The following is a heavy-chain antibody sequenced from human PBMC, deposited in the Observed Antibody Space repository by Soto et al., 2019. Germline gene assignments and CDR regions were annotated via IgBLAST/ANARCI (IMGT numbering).Heavy chain of an antibody. V-gene: IGHV3-30-3*01. CDR2: ISYDGSNK. Sequence: SLRLSCAASGFTFSSYAMHWVRQAPGKGLEWVAVISYDGSNKYYADSVKGRFTISRDNSKNTLYLQMNSLRAEDTAVYYCARRGTYYYGSGSYYNPAAYYYYYGMEVWGQGTTVTVSS. J-gene: IGHJ6*02. CDR1: GFTFSSYA. D-gene: IGHD3-10*01. CDR3: ARRGTYYYGSGSYYNPAAYYYYYGMEV.